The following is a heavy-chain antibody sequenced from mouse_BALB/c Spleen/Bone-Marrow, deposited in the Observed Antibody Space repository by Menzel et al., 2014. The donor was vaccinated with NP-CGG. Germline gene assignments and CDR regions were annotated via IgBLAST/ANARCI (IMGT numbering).Heavy chain of an antibody. CDR2: ISNGGGST. Sequence: EVNLVESGGGLVQPGGSLKLSCATSGFTFXDYYMYWVRQTPEKRLEWVAYISNGGGSTYYPDTVKGRFTISRDNAKNTLYLQMSRLKSEDTAMYYCARQGTLDYWGQGTSVTVSS. J-gene: IGHJ4*01. CDR1: GFTFXDYY. V-gene: IGHV5-12*02. CDR3: ARQGTLDY.